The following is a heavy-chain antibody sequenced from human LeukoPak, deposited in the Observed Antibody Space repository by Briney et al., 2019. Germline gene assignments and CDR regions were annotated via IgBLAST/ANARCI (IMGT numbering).Heavy chain of an antibody. CDR1: GYSISSGYY. D-gene: IGHD3-10*01. Sequence: SETLSLTCTVSGYSISSGYYWGWIRQPPGKGLEWIGSIYHSGSTYYNPSLKSRVTISVDTSKNQFSLKLSSVTAADTAVYFAITMVRGAYYGMDVWGQGTTVTVSS. CDR3: ITMVRGAYYGMDV. CDR2: IYHSGST. J-gene: IGHJ6*02. V-gene: IGHV4-38-2*02.